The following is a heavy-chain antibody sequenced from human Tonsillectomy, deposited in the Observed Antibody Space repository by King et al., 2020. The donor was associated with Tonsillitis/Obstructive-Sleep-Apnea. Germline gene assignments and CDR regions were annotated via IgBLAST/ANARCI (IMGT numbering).Heavy chain of an antibody. V-gene: IGHV3-33*01. CDR2: LWYDRSNK. CDR3: ARDGAAAESPFDY. D-gene: IGHD2-15*01. J-gene: IGHJ4*02. Sequence: VQLVQSGGGVVQPGRSLRLSCAASGFTFSSYGMHWVRQAPGNGLEWVAVLWYDRSNKYYADSVKGRFTISRDNSKNTLYLQMNNLRAEDTAVYYCARDGAAAESPFDYWGQGTLVTVSS. CDR1: GFTFSSYG.